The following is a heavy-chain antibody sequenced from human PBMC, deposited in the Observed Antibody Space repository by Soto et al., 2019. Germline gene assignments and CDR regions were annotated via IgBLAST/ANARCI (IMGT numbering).Heavy chain of an antibody. CDR3: ARGYYYDSSGYYYFDY. D-gene: IGHD3-22*01. V-gene: IGHV1-69*13. J-gene: IGHJ4*02. CDR2: IIPIFGTA. Sequence: SVKVSCKASGGTFSSYAISWVRQAPGQGLEWMGGIIPIFGTANYAQKFQGRVTITADESTSTAYMELSSLRSEDTAVYYCARGYYYDSSGYYYFDYWGQGTLVTVSS. CDR1: GGTFSSYA.